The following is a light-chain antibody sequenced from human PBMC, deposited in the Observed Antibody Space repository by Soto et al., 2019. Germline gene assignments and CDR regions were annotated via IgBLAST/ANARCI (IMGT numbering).Light chain of an antibody. CDR1: QGISNN. Sequence: DIQLTQSPSFLSASVGDRVTITCRASQGISNNLAWYQQNPGKPPKLLIYAASTLQSGVPSRFSGSGSGTEFTLTTSSLQPEDFATYYCQQLNNYPRALTFGGGTKVEIK. V-gene: IGKV1-9*01. CDR3: QQLNNYPRALT. J-gene: IGKJ4*01. CDR2: AAS.